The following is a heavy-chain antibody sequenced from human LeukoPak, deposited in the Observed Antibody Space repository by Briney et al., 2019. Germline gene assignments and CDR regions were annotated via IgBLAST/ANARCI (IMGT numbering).Heavy chain of an antibody. CDR2: ISSSSSYI. J-gene: IGHJ4*02. Sequence: GGSLRLSCAASGFTFSSYELNWVRLAPGKGLEWDSSISSSSSYIYYADSVKGRFTISRDNAKNSLYLQMNSLRAEDTAVYYCARGGVAVAGTCFDYWGQGTLVTVSS. CDR1: GFTFSSYE. D-gene: IGHD6-19*01. CDR3: ARGGVAVAGTCFDY. V-gene: IGHV3-21*01.